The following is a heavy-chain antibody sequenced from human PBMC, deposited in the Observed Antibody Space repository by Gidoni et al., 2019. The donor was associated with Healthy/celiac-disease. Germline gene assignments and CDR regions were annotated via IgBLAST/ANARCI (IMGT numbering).Heavy chain of an antibody. CDR1: GGYFSGYY. J-gene: IGHJ6*03. V-gene: IGHV4-34*01. D-gene: IGHD3-3*01. CDR3: ARGPTIFGGGASAYYMDV. CDR2: INHSGST. Sequence: QVQLQQWGAGLLKPSETLSLTCAVYGGYFSGYYWSWIRQPPGKGLEWIGEINHSGSTNYNPSLKSRVTISVDTSKNQFSLKLSSVTAADTAVYYCARGPTIFGGGASAYYMDVWGKGTTVTVSS.